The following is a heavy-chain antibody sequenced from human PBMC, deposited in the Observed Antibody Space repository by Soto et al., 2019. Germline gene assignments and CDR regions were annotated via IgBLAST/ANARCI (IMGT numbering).Heavy chain of an antibody. D-gene: IGHD5-18*01. J-gene: IGHJ3*02. V-gene: IGHV1-69*12. CDR1: GGTFSRFS. CDR3: AIDSRYRVDAFDI. Sequence: QVQLVQSGAEVKKPGSSVKVSCKASGGTFSRFSFNWVRQAPGQGLEWMGGIMPMFGTEKYAQKFQDKVTPTAYESTGTAYMELSRLTSEDTAVYYSAIDSRYRVDAFDIWGQGTLVTVSS. CDR2: IMPMFGTE.